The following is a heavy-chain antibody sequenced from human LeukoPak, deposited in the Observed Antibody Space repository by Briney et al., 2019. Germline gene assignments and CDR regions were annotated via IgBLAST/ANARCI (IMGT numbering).Heavy chain of an antibody. CDR2: ISNSGST. Sequence: SETLSLTCAVYGGSFSGYYWSWIRQPPGKGLEWIGSISNSGSTYYNPSLKSRVTISVDTSNNQFSLKLSSVTAADTAVYYCATTTIRLGYWGQGTLVTVSS. D-gene: IGHD1-26*01. CDR1: GGSFSGYY. J-gene: IGHJ4*02. CDR3: ATTTIRLGY. V-gene: IGHV4-34*01.